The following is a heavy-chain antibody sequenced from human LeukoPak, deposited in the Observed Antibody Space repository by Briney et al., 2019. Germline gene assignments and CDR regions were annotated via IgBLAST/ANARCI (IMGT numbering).Heavy chain of an antibody. CDR2: IYSGGTT. D-gene: IGHD6-19*01. Sequence: GGSLRLSCAPSGFTLSTIYMSWVRQAPGKGLGWVSIIYSGGTTYYADSVKGRFTISRDNSKNTVYLQINSLRAEDTAVYYCVRGHSNGWPNWLDPWGQGTLVTVSS. V-gene: IGHV3-53*01. J-gene: IGHJ5*02. CDR1: GFTLSTIY. CDR3: VRGHSNGWPNWLDP.